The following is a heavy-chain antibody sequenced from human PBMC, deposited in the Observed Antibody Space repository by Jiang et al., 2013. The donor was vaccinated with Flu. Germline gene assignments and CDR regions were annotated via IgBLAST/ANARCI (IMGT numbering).Heavy chain of an antibody. J-gene: IGHJ4*02. V-gene: IGHV3-21*01. CDR2: ISSSSSYI. CDR3: ARDSDYYYDSSGYYGPAYPFDY. CDR1: S. D-gene: IGHD3-22*01. Sequence: SMNWVARLQGRGLEWVSSISSSSSYIYYADSVKGRFTISRDNAKNSLYLQMNSLRAEDTAVYYCARDSDYYYDSSGYYGPAYPFDYWGQGTLVTVSS.